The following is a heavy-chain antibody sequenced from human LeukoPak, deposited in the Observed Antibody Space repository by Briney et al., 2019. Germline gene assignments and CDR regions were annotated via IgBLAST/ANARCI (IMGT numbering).Heavy chain of an antibody. CDR1: GYTFTSYY. CDR3: ARVLSGYNWFDP. V-gene: IGHV1-2*02. D-gene: IGHD5-12*01. Sequence: ASVKVSCKASGYTFTSYYMHWVRQAPGQGLEWMGCINPNSGDTNYAQKFQGRVTMTRDTSISTAYMELSRLTSDDTAMYYCARVLSGYNWFDPWGQGTLVTVSS. J-gene: IGHJ5*02. CDR2: INPNSGDT.